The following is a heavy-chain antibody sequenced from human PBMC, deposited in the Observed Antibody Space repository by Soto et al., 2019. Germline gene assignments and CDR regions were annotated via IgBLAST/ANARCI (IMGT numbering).Heavy chain of an antibody. D-gene: IGHD1-1*01. CDR1: GVSFSTST. V-gene: IGHV3-48*02. CDR2: ISSGSTTI. Sequence: GGSLRLSCAASGVSFSTSTMNWVRQAPGKGLEWVAYISSGSTTIYYGDSVKGRFTISRDNGKNSLYLQMNSLRDEDTAVYYCARVRRNDASDYYGMDFWGQGTTVTVSS. CDR3: ARVRRNDASDYYGMDF. J-gene: IGHJ6*02.